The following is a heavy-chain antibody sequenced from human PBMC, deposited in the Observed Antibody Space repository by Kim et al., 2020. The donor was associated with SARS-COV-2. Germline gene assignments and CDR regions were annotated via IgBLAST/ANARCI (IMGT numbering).Heavy chain of an antibody. V-gene: IGHV4-34*01. CDR3: ARGYYYDSSGYIDY. Sequence: NPSLKSRVTISVDTSKNQFSLKLSSVTAADTAVYYCARGYYYDSSGYIDYWGQGTLVTVSS. D-gene: IGHD3-22*01. J-gene: IGHJ4*02.